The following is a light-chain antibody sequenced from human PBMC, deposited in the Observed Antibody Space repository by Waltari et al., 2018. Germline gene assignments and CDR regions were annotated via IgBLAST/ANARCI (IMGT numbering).Light chain of an antibody. Sequence: SSELTQDPAVSVALGQTVRITCQGDRLRDFYASWYQEKPGQAPVLVINDENTRPPGIPDRFSGSTSGNTASLTITGAQAEDEADYYCNSRDSSGNPNVIFGGGTKLTVL. CDR3: NSRDSSGNPNVI. CDR2: DEN. V-gene: IGLV3-19*01. J-gene: IGLJ2*01. CDR1: RLRDFY.